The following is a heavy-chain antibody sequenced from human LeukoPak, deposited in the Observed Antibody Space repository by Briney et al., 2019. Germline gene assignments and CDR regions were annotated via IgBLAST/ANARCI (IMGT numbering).Heavy chain of an antibody. CDR2: ISYDATNK. D-gene: IGHD2/OR15-2a*01. Sequence: GGSLRLSCAASGFTLSSSDMHWVRQAPGKGLEWVAVISYDATNKYYADSVKGRFTLSRDNSKNTLYLQTNTLRDEDTAVYYCAKASSNYFYYFEYWGQGTLVTVSS. V-gene: IGHV3-30*18. CDR1: GFTLSSSD. CDR3: AKASSNYFYYFEY. J-gene: IGHJ4*02.